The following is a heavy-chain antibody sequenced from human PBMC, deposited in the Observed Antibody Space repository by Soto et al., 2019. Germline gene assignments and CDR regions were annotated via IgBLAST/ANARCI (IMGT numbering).Heavy chain of an antibody. D-gene: IGHD3-3*01. CDR2: IKQDGSEK. Sequence: GGSLRLSCAASGFTFSSYWMSWVRQAPGKGLEWVANIKQDGSEKYYVDSVKGRFTISRDNAKNSLYLQMNSLRAEDTAVYYCARDGSIFGGYYGMDGWGQGTTVTVSS. CDR3: ARDGSIFGGYYGMDG. CDR1: GFTFSSYW. V-gene: IGHV3-7*05. J-gene: IGHJ6*02.